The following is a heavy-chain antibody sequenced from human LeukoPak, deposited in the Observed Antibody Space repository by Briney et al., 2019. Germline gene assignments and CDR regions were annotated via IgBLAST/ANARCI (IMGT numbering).Heavy chain of an antibody. CDR2: ISGDGGRS. Sequence: PGGSLRLSCAGSGFTFSNYSMHWIRQAPGKGLQYVSVISGDGGRSFYAESVKGRFTISRDNSKNTLYLQMNSLRVEDTAVYYCAKGLTWDSTSCSDWGQGTLVTVSS. J-gene: IGHJ4*02. D-gene: IGHD2-2*01. V-gene: IGHV3-64*02. CDR3: AKGLTWDSTSCSD. CDR1: GFTFSNYS.